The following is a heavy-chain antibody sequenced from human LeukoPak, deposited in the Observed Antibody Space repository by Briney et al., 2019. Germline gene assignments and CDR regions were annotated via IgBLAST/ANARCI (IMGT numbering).Heavy chain of an antibody. J-gene: IGHJ4*02. Sequence: GGSLRLSCAASGFTFSSYGMHWVRQAPGKGLEWVAVISYDGSNKYYADSVKGRFTISRDNSKNTLYLQMNSLRAEDTATYYCAKDHGDYVFENWGQGTLVTVSS. CDR2: ISYDGSNK. V-gene: IGHV3-30*18. CDR1: GFTFSSYG. D-gene: IGHD4-17*01. CDR3: AKDHGDYVFEN.